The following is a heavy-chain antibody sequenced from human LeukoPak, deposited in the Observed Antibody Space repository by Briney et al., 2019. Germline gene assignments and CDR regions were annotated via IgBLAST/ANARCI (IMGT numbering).Heavy chain of an antibody. J-gene: IGHJ5*02. Sequence: PGGSLRLSCAASGFTFSSYAMSWVRQAPGKGLEWVSAISGSGGSTYYADSVKGRFTISRDNAKNTLYLQMNSLRAEDTAVYYCAKGPADSDFWSGPCNWFAPWGQGTLVTVSS. V-gene: IGHV3-23*01. CDR1: GFTFSSYA. D-gene: IGHD3-3*01. CDR3: AKGPADSDFWSGPCNWFAP. CDR2: ISGSGGST.